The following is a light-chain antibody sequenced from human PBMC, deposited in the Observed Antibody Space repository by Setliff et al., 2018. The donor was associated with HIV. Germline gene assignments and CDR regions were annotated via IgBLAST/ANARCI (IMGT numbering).Light chain of an antibody. CDR1: QSLLYTSNNRNY. V-gene: IGKV4-1*01. Sequence: DIVMTQSPDSLAVSLGERATINCKSNQSLLYTSNNRNYLAWFQHKSGQPPRLLIYWASTRKSGVPDRFSASGSGADFTLTINSLQAEDVAVYYCQQYYRAPPTFGQGTKVDIK. CDR3: QQYYRAPPT. CDR2: WAS. J-gene: IGKJ1*01.